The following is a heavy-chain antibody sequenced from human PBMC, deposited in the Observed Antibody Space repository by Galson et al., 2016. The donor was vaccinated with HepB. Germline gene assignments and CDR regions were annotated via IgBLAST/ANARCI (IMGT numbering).Heavy chain of an antibody. CDR2: ISGYNGNP. CDR3: ARARGSSWFGGNDY. D-gene: IGHD6-13*01. V-gene: IGHV1-18*04. J-gene: IGHJ4*02. Sequence: SVKVSCKASGYTFTNYGISWVRQAPGQGLEWMGWISGYNGNPHYAQKFQGRVTMTTDTSTSTAYLELRSLRSEDTAVYYCARARGSSWFGGNDYWGQGTLVTVST. CDR1: GYTFTNYG.